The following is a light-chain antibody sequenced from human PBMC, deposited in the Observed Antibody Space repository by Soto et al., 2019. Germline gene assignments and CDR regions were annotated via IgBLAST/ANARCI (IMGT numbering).Light chain of an antibody. CDR3: CSYAGFSSFV. Sequence: QSALTQPASVSGSPGQSITISCTGTSSDVGGYNFVSWYRQYSGEVPKLIIFEGNKRPSGVSDRFSASKSGNTASLTISGLQAEDQADYYCCSYAGFSSFVFGAGTQVTVL. CDR1: SSDVGGYNF. CDR2: EGN. V-gene: IGLV2-23*03. J-gene: IGLJ1*01.